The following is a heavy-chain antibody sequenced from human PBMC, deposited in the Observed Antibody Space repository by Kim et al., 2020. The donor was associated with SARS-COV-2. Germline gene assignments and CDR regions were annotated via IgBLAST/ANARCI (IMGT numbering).Heavy chain of an antibody. D-gene: IGHD3-3*01. J-gene: IGHJ4*02. Sequence: QKFQGRVTMTRDTSISTAYMELSRLRSDDTAVYYCARSRIRFLEAAGFDYWGQGTLVTVSS. V-gene: IGHV1-2*02. CDR3: ARSRIRFLEAAGFDY.